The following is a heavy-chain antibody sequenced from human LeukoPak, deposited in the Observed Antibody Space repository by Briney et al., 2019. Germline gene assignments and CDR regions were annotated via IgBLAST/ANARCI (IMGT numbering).Heavy chain of an antibody. V-gene: IGHV4-59*08. CDR3: ARHRSGSFDS. CDR2: SYNSGST. J-gene: IGHJ4*02. D-gene: IGHD3-3*01. Sequence: PSETLSLTCTVSGGSISEYYWNWIRQPPGKGLEWIGSSYNSGSTNYNPSLRSRVTISVDTSKNQLSLRLSSVTAADTAVYYCARHRSGSFDSWGQGTLVTVSS. CDR1: GGSISEYY.